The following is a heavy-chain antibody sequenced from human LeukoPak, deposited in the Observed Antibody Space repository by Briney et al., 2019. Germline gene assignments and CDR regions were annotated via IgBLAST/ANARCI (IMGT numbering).Heavy chain of an antibody. CDR3: ARVKTHLTYYYDSSGYYLDY. J-gene: IGHJ4*02. CDR2: ISAYNGNT. CDR1: GYTFTSYG. D-gene: IGHD3-22*01. V-gene: IGHV1-18*01. Sequence: ASVKVSCKASGYTFTSYGVSWVRQAPGQGLEWMGWISAYNGNTNYAQKLQGRVTMTTDTSTSTAYMELRSLRSDDTAVYYCARVKTHLTYYYDSSGYYLDYWGQGTLVTVSS.